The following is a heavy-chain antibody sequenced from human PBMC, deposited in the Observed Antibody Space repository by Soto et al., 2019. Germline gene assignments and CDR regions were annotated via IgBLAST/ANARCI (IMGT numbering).Heavy chain of an antibody. J-gene: IGHJ4*02. CDR3: AKAQDSGYYIRTEFDY. Sequence: QVQLVESGGGVVQPGTSLRLSCTAFRFTFSSYGMHWVRQAPGKGLEWVAVISYDGSNTYYADSVKGRFTISRDDSKNTLDLQMSSLRAEDTAVYYCAKAQDSGYYIRTEFDYWGQGTLVTVSS. D-gene: IGHD5-12*01. CDR1: RFTFSSYG. V-gene: IGHV3-30*18. CDR2: ISYDGSNT.